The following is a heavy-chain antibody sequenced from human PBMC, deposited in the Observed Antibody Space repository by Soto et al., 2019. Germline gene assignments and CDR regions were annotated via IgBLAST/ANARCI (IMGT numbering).Heavy chain of an antibody. CDR1: GFTVSSAY. Sequence: EVQLVESGGGLVQPRGSLRLSCAASGFTVSSAYMTWVRQAPGKGLEWLSTVYSGGTTYYADSVKGRFIISRDNSKNTLFPQMNNLRVEDTAMYYCARDPGSRNGMDVWGQGTTVTVSS. J-gene: IGHJ6*02. CDR2: VYSGGTT. V-gene: IGHV3-66*01. CDR3: ARDPGSRNGMDV.